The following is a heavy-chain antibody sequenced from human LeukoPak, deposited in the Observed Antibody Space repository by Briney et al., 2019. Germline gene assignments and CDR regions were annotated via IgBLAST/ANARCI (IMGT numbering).Heavy chain of an antibody. CDR2: ISWNSGSI. J-gene: IGHJ6*03. D-gene: IGHD5-12*01. CDR1: GFTFDDYA. CDR3: ARVQSGYDYLFGYYYMDV. V-gene: IGHV3-9*01. Sequence: GGSLRLSCAASGFTFDDYAMHWVRQAPGKGLEWVSGISWNSGSIGYADSVKGRFTISRDNAKNSLYPQMNSLRAEDTALYYCARVQSGYDYLFGYYYMDVWGKGTTVTISS.